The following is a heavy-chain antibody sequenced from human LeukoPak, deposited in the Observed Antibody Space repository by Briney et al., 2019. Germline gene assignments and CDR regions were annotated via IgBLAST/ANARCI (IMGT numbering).Heavy chain of an antibody. CDR2: IYPGDSDT. CDR3: ARERSSGYYTEDAFDI. CDR1: GSSFTSYW. J-gene: IGHJ3*02. D-gene: IGHD3-22*01. Sequence: GASLKISCKASGSSFTSYWIGWVRQMPEKGLERMGIIYPGDSDTRYSPSFQGQVTISADKSISTAYLQWSSLKASDTAMYYCARERSSGYYTEDAFDIWGQGTMVTVSS. V-gene: IGHV5-51*01.